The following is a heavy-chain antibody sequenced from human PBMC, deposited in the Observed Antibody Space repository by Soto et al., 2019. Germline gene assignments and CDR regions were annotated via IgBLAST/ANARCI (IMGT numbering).Heavy chain of an antibody. V-gene: IGHV4-38-2*02. CDR1: GYSISSGYY. Sequence: PXATLSLTFAVSGYSISSGYYWCWIRQPPGKGLEWIGSIYHSGSTYYNPSLKSRVTISVDTSKNQFSLKLSSVTAADTAVYYCARDSGYYDFWSGYYSDYYYYGMDVWGQGTTVTVSS. CDR2: IYHSGST. D-gene: IGHD3-3*01. J-gene: IGHJ6*02. CDR3: ARDSGYYDFWSGYYSDYYYYGMDV.